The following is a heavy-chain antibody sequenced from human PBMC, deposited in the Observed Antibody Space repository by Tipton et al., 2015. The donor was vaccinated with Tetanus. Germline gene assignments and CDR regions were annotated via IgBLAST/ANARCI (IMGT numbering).Heavy chain of an antibody. CDR3: ATYYYGSGSYDAFDI. CDR1: GGSFSGYY. V-gene: IGHV4-34*01. D-gene: IGHD3-10*01. J-gene: IGHJ3*02. Sequence: TLSLTCAVYGGSFSGYYWSWIRQPPGKGLEWIGEINHSGSTNYNPSLKSRVTISVDTSKNHFSLKLGSGTAADTAVYYCATYYYGSGSYDAFDIWGQGTMVTVSS. CDR2: INHSGST.